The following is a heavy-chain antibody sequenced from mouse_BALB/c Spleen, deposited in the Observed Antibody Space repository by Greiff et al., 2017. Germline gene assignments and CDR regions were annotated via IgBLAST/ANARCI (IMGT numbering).Heavy chain of an antibody. CDR3: ARGGWLPRYFDV. CDR1: GYTFTDYA. D-gene: IGHD2-3*01. V-gene: IGHV1S137*01. CDR2: ISTYYGDA. Sequence: QVQLKESGAELVRPGVSVKISCKGSGYTFTDYAMHWVKQSHAKSLEWIGVISTYYGDASYNQKFKGKATMTVDKSSSTAYMELARLTSEDSAIYYCARGGWLPRYFDVWGAGTTVTVSS. J-gene: IGHJ1*01.